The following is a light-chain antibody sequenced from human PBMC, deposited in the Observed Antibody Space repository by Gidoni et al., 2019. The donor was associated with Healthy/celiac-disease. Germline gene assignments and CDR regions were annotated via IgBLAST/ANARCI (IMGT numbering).Light chain of an antibody. V-gene: IGKV2-28*01. Sequence: DIVMTQSPLSLPVTPGETASISCRSSHSLLHSNGYNYLDWYLQKPVHSPQLLIYLGSNRASGVPDMFRGSGSGTDFTLEISRVEAEDVWVYYCMQALQTPITFGQGTRLEIK. CDR3: MQALQTPIT. J-gene: IGKJ5*01. CDR2: LGS. CDR1: HSLLHSNGYNY.